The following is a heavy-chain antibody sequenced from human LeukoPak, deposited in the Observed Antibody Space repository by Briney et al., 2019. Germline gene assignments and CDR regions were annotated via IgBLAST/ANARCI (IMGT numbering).Heavy chain of an antibody. J-gene: IGHJ3*02. D-gene: IGHD3-22*01. CDR3: ARGRSGYYSDAFDI. CDR2: ISAYNGNT. CDR1: GYTFTSYG. Sequence: ASVKVSCKASGYTFTSYGISWVRQAPGQGLEWMGWISAYNGNTNYAQKLQGRVTMTTDTSTSTAYMELRSLRSEDTAVYYCARGRSGYYSDAFDIWGQGTMVTVSS. V-gene: IGHV1-18*01.